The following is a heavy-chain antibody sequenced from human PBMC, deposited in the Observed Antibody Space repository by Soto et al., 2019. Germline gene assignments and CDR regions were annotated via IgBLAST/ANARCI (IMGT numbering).Heavy chain of an antibody. D-gene: IGHD2-15*01. Sequence: QVQLVQSGAEVKKPGASVKVSCKASGYTFTSFGISWVRQAPGQGLEWMGWISAYNGNTNYAENLRGRVTMTTDTSTSTAYMELRSLRSDDPAVYYCAGDHRGRTDAFDIWGQGTMVTVSS. V-gene: IGHV1-18*01. J-gene: IGHJ3*02. CDR2: ISAYNGNT. CDR3: AGDHRGRTDAFDI. CDR1: GYTFTSFG.